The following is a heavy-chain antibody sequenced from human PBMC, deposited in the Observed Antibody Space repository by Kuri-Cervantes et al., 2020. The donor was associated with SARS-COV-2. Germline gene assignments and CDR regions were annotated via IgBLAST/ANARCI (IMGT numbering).Heavy chain of an antibody. D-gene: IGHD1-20*01. V-gene: IGHV3-7*01. CDR1: GFTFSSYW. CDR2: IKQDGSEK. Sequence: ETLSLTCAASGFTFSSYWMSWVRQAPGKGLEWVANIKQDGSEKYYVDSVKGRFTISRDNAKNSLYLQMNSLRAEDTAVYYCAKDKKITGMGYYYFMDVWGKGTTVTVSS. CDR3: AKDKKITGMGYYYFMDV. J-gene: IGHJ6*03.